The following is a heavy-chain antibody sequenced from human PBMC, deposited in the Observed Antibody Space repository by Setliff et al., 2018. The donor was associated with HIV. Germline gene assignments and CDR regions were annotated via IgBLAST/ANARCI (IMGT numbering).Heavy chain of an antibody. V-gene: IGHV4-39*01. J-gene: IGHJ3*01. CDR1: GGSISSSNYY. CDR3: ARQELDIVVVAAASRSAFDL. Sequence: SETLSLTCTVSGGSISSSNYYWGWIRQPPGEGLEWIASIYYSGTTHYNPSLKSRVTVSIDTSKNQFSLKLSSVTAPDTAVYYCARQELDIVVVAAASRSAFDLWGQGTMVTVSS. D-gene: IGHD2-15*01. CDR2: IYYSGTT.